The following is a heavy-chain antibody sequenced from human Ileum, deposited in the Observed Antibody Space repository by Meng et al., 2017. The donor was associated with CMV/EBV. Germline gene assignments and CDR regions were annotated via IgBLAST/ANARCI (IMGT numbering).Heavy chain of an antibody. CDR1: GFTFSTYS. V-gene: IGHV3-21*01. CDR3: ARSVYGGNDFDS. CDR2: ITGTSYYI. D-gene: IGHD4-23*01. J-gene: IGHJ4*02. Sequence: GESLKISCAASGFTFSTYSMNWVRQAPRKGLEWVSSITGTSYYIYYADSVKGRFAISRDNAKNSLYLQMNSLRAEDTAVYYCARSVYGGNDFDSWGQGTLVTVSS.